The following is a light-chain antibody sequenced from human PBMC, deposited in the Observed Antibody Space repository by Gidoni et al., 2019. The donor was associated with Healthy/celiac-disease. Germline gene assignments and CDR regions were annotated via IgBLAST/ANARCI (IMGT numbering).Light chain of an antibody. V-gene: IGKV1-39*01. CDR1: QSISSY. CDR3: QQSYSTVHG. J-gene: IGKJ2*03. CDR2: AAS. Sequence: DIQMTQSPSSLSASVGDRVTITCRASQSISSYLNWYQQKPGKAPKLLFYAASSLQSGVPSRFSGSGSGTDFTLTISSLQPEDFATYHCQQSYSTVHGFGQGTKLEIK.